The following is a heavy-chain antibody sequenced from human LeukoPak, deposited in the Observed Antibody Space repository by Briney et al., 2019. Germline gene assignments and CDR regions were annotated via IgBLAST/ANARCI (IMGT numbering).Heavy chain of an antibody. CDR2: IIPIFGTA. CDR1: GGTFSSYA. J-gene: IGHJ4*02. D-gene: IGHD6-6*01. CDR3: ASGTPGLVLLDY. Sequence: ASVKVSCKASGGTFSSYAISWVRQAPGQGLEWMGGIIPIFGTANYAQKFQGRVTITADESTSTAYMELSSLRSEDTAVYYCASGTPGLVLLDYWGQGTLVTVSS. V-gene: IGHV1-69*13.